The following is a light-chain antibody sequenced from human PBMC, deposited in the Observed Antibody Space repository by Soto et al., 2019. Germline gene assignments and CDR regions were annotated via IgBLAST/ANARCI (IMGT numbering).Light chain of an antibody. CDR1: QSVSSTY. Sequence: EIVFTQSPGTLCLSPGERASLCCRASQSVSSTYLGWYQQKPGQAPRLLIYGASSRATGIPDRFSGSGYGTDFTLTISRLETEDFAVYYCQQFGSSPFTFGPGTKVDIK. V-gene: IGKV3-20*01. J-gene: IGKJ3*01. CDR2: GAS. CDR3: QQFGSSPFT.